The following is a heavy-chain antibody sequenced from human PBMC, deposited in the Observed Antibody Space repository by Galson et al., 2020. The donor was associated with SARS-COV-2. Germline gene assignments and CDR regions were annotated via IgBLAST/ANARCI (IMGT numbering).Heavy chain of an antibody. CDR1: GFTFSRYG. CDR2: TSATT. J-gene: IGHJ6*03. CDR3: AKDFVRGIGYMDV. V-gene: IGHV3-23*01. D-gene: IGHD3-10*02. Sequence: GESLKISCVASGFTFSRYGMSWVRQAPGQGLEWVATTSATTYYADSVRRRFIISRDDSKNTLYLQMNGLSADDTAVYYCAKDFVRGIGYMDVWGQGTTVTVSS.